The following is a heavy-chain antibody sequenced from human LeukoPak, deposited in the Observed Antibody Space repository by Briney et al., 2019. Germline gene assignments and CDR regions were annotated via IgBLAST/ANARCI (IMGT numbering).Heavy chain of an antibody. CDR3: ARVAAMVPYNWFDP. CDR1: GGTFSSYA. CDR2: IIPIFGTA. Sequence: SVKVSCKASGGTFSSYAISWVRQAPGQGLEWMGGIIPIFGTANYAQKFQGRVTITADESTSTAYMELSSLRSEDTAVYYCARVAAMVPYNWFDPWGQGTLVTVSS. D-gene: IGHD5-18*01. J-gene: IGHJ5*02. V-gene: IGHV1-69*13.